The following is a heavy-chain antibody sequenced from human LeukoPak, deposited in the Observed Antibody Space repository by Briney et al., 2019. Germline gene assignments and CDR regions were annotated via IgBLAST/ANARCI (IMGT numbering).Heavy chain of an antibody. V-gene: IGHV4-34*01. Sequence: SETLSLTCAVYGGSFSGYYWSWIRQPPGKGLEWIGSIYYSGSTYYNPSLKSRVTISVDTSKNQFSLKLSSVTAADTAVYYCARDRVGATNDYWGQGTLVTVSS. J-gene: IGHJ4*02. CDR2: IYYSGST. CDR1: GGSFSGYY. D-gene: IGHD1-26*01. CDR3: ARDRVGATNDY.